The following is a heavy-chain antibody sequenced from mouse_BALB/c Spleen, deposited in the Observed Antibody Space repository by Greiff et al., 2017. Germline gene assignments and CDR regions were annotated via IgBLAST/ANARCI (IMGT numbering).Heavy chain of an antibody. CDR1: GFTFSDYY. CDR2: ISDGGSYT. J-gene: IGHJ2*01. D-gene: IGHD1-1*01. CDR3: ARDYYGYYFDY. Sequence: EVKLVESGGGLVKPGGSLKLSCAASGFTFSDYYMYWVRQTPEKRLEWVATISDGGSYTYYPDSVKGRFTISRDNAKNNLYLQMSSLKSEDTAMYYCARDYYGYYFDYWGQGTTLTVSS. V-gene: IGHV5-4*02.